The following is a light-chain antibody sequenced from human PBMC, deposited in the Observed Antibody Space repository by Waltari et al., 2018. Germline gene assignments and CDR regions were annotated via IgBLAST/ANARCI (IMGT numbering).Light chain of an antibody. J-gene: IGLJ1*01. CDR2: EVS. V-gene: IGLV2-14*01. CDR1: DSDVGAYDF. CDR3: SSYTTSSAPGV. Sequence: QSALTQPASVSGSPGQSITISCSGTDSDVGAYDFVSWYQQHPGKAPHLIIYEVSNRASGIANRFSASRSGTPASLTIAGLKAEDEADYYCSSYTTSSAPGVFGTGTRVTVL.